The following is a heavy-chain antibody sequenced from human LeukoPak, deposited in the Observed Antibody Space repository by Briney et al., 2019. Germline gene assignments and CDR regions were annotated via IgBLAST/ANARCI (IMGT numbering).Heavy chain of an antibody. CDR1: GGSIGSYF. J-gene: IGHJ3*02. D-gene: IGHD1-26*01. CDR2: NSGST. Sequence: PSDTLSLTCTVSGGSIGSYFWSWIRQPPGKGLEWIGYNSGSTKYNPSLQSRVTISVDTSKNQWSLKLSSVTAAVTVVYYCARGRGYGGDYLRAFDIWGQGTMVSVSS. CDR3: ARGRGYGGDYLRAFDI. V-gene: IGHV4-59*08.